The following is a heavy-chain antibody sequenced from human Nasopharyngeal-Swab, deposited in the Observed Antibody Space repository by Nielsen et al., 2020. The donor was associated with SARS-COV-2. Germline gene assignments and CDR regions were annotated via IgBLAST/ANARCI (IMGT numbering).Heavy chain of an antibody. CDR2: IGSSSTYI. D-gene: IGHD3-3*01. CDR1: GFTFSSYN. V-gene: IGHV3-21*06. Sequence: GGSLRLSCAASGFTFSSYNMNWVRQAPGKGLEWVSSIGSSSTYIYYADSVKGRFTISRDSAKSSLYLQMNSLRAEDTAVYYCARDGLDYDFWSAYFMDVWGQGTTVTVSS. CDR3: ARDGLDYDFWSAYFMDV. J-gene: IGHJ6*02.